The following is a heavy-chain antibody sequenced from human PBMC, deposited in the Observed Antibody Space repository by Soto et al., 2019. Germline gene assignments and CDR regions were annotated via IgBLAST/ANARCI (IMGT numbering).Heavy chain of an antibody. Sequence: PSETLSLTCAVYGGSFSGYYWSWIRQPPGKGLEWIGEINHSGSTNYNPSLKSRVTISVDTSKNQFSLKLSSVTAADTAVYYCASRGYCSGGSCYPVGYYYYYMDVWGKGTTVTVSS. CDR1: GGSFSGYY. V-gene: IGHV4-34*01. J-gene: IGHJ6*03. D-gene: IGHD2-15*01. CDR2: INHSGST. CDR3: ASRGYCSGGSCYPVGYYYYYMDV.